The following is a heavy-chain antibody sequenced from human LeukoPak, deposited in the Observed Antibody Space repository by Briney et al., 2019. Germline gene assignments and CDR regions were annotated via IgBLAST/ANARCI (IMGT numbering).Heavy chain of an antibody. J-gene: IGHJ6*02. CDR1: GGTFSSYA. D-gene: IGHD3-10*01. V-gene: IGHV1-69*05. Sequence: SVKVSCKASGGTFSSYAISWVRQAPGQGLEWMGGIIPIFGTANYAQKFQGRVTITTDESTSTAYMELSSLRSEDTAVYYCARLITMVRGVIIRLYYYYGMDVWGQGTTVTVSS. CDR2: IIPIFGTA. CDR3: ARLITMVRGVIIRLYYYYGMDV.